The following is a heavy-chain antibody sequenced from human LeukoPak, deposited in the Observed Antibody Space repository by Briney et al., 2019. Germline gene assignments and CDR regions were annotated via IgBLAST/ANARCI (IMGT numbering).Heavy chain of an antibody. Sequence: SETLSLTCAVYGGSFSGYYWSWIRQPPGKGLEWIGEINHSGSTNYNPSLKSRVTISVDTSKNQFSLKLSSVTAADTAVYYCASFRYYDSSGYYIFDYWGQGTLVTVSS. D-gene: IGHD3-22*01. CDR1: GGSFSGYY. V-gene: IGHV4-34*01. CDR3: ASFRYYDSSGYYIFDY. CDR2: INHSGST. J-gene: IGHJ4*02.